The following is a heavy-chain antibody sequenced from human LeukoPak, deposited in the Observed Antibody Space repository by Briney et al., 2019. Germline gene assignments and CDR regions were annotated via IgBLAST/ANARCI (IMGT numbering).Heavy chain of an antibody. CDR2: ISAYNGNT. CDR3: ARGRPGRYYGSGRYYNPPDY. CDR1: GYSFTSYG. V-gene: IGHV1-18*01. D-gene: IGHD3-10*01. J-gene: IGHJ4*02. Sequence: GASVKVSCKASGYSFTSYGISWVRQAPGQGLEWMGWISAYNGNTNYGQKFQNRVTVTTDTSTSTAYMDLRSLRSDDTAIYYCARGRPGRYYGSGRYYNPPDYWGQGTLVIVSS.